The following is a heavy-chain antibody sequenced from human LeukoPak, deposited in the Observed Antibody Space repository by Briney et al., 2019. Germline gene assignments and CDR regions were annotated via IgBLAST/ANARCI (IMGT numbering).Heavy chain of an antibody. J-gene: IGHJ4*02. Sequence: SVKVSCKASGFTFTSSAVQWVRQARGQRLEWIGWIVVGSGNTNYAQKFQERVTITRDMSTSTAYMELSSLRSEDTAVYYCAADPGVPYYYDYWGLGTLVTVSS. CDR3: AADPGVPYYYDY. V-gene: IGHV1-58*01. CDR1: GFTFTSSA. D-gene: IGHD3-10*01. CDR2: IVVGSGNT.